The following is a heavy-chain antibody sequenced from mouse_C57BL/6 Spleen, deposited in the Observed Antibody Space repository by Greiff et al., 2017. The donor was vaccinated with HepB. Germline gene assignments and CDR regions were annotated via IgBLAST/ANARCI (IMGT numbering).Heavy chain of an antibody. Sequence: QVHVKQSGAELAKPGASVKLSCKASGYTFTSYWMHWVKQRPGQGLEWIGYINPSSGYTKYNQKFKDKATLTADKSSSTAYMQLSSLTYEDSAVYYCAREYYGSRCYFDYWGRGTTLTVSS. CDR3: AREYYGSRCYFDY. J-gene: IGHJ2*01. CDR2: INPSSGYT. D-gene: IGHD1-1*01. V-gene: IGHV1-7*01. CDR1: GYTFTSYW.